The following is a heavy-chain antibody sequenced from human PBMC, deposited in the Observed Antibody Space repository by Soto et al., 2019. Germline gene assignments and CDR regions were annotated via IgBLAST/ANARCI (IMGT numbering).Heavy chain of an antibody. J-gene: IGHJ4*02. V-gene: IGHV2-5*02. CDR1: GFSLSTSGVG. CDR2: IYWDEDK. CDR3: AHVFTSLAPFDS. Sequence: QITLKESGPTLVKPTQTLTLTCTFSGFSLSTSGVGVGWIRQPPGKALEWLGFIYWDEDKRYSPSLKSRLTITKDTSNSQVVLTMTSMDPVDTATYYCAHVFTSLAPFDSWGQGTLVTVSA. D-gene: IGHD3-10*02.